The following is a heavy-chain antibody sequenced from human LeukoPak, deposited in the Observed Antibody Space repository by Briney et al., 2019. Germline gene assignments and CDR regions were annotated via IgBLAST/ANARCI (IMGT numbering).Heavy chain of an antibody. CDR1: GFTFSTYW. Sequence: GGSLRLSCAASGFTFSTYWMHWVRQGPGKGLVWVPRIDSDGSTTIYADSVKGRFTISRDNAKNTLYLQMDSLRAEDTAVYYCARGGGDHAFDVWGRGTMVTVSS. J-gene: IGHJ3*01. CDR2: IDSDGSTT. V-gene: IGHV3-74*01. CDR3: ARGGGDHAFDV. D-gene: IGHD2-21*02.